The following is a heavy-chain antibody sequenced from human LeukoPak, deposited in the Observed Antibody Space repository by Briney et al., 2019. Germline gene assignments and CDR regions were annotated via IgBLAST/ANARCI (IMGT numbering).Heavy chain of an antibody. D-gene: IGHD6-13*01. Sequence: GGSLRLSCAASGSTFSDYYMSWIRQAPGKGLEWVSRINTDGSNTRYADSVKGRFTISRDNAKNTLYLQMDSLRAEDTAVYFCAKSHAPYSSSWSYSYYFDFWGQGNMVTVSS. CDR1: GSTFSDYY. CDR3: AKSHAPYSSSWSYSYYFDF. J-gene: IGHJ4*02. CDR2: INTDGSNT. V-gene: IGHV3-74*01.